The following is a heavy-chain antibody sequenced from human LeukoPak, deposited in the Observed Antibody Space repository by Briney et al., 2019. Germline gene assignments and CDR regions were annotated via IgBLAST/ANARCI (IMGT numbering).Heavy chain of an antibody. D-gene: IGHD6-19*01. CDR2: FDPEDGET. CDR3: ATDLAVSDFGY. J-gene: IGHJ4*02. Sequence: ASVKVSCKASGYTFTSYGISWVRQAPGKGLEWMGGFDPEDGETIYAQKFQGRVTMTEDTSTDTAYMELSSLRSEDTAVYYCATDLAVSDFGYWGQGTLITVSS. V-gene: IGHV1-24*01. CDR1: GYTFTSYG.